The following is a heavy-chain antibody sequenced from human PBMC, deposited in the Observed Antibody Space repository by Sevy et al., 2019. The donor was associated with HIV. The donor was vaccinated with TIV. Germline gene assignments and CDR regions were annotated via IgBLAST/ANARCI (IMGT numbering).Heavy chain of an antibody. CDR3: AKDRVSGTYYTGDFDY. D-gene: IGHD3-10*01. CDR2: ISITGGST. Sequence: GGSPRLSCAASGFTFSIYAMSWVRQAPGKGLEWVSVISITGGSTYYADSVKGRFTISRDNSNNTLYLQMNTLRAEDTAVYYCAKDRVSGTYYTGDFDYWGQGTLVTVSS. CDR1: GFTFSIYA. V-gene: IGHV3-23*01. J-gene: IGHJ4*02.